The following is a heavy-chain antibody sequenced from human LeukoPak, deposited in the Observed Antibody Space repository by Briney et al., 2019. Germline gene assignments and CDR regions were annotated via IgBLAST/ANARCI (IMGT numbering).Heavy chain of an antibody. CDR1: GFTFNRYR. Sequence: GGSLRLSCAASGFTFNRYRMSWVRQAPGKGLEWVANTKQDGSEKYYVDPVKGRFTISRDNAKNSLYLQMNSLRAEDTVVYYCAKLTTVDTAMVSYNWGQGTLVTVSS. CDR2: TKQDGSEK. J-gene: IGHJ4*02. V-gene: IGHV3-7*03. CDR3: AKLTTVDTAMVSYN. D-gene: IGHD5-18*01.